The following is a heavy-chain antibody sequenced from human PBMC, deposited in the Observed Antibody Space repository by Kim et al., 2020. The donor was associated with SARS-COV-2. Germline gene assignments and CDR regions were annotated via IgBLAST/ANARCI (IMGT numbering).Heavy chain of an antibody. J-gene: IGHJ6*02. D-gene: IGHD1-1*01. CDR3: ARNWNDVGSYYYAMDV. V-gene: IGHV4-59*01. Sequence: YPQSRVTISVDPSKNQFSLKLSSVTAADTAVYYCARNWNDVGSYYYAMDVWGQGTTVTVSS.